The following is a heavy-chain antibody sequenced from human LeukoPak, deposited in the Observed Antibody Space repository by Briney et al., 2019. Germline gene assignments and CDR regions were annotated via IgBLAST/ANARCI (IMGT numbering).Heavy chain of an antibody. CDR2: IYYSGST. J-gene: IGHJ4*02. CDR3: ARGGWSLDL. D-gene: IGHD6-19*01. V-gene: IGHV4-59*01. Sequence: SETLSLTCTVSGGSISSYYWSWLRQPPGKGLEWIGYIYYSGSTNYNPSLKSRDTISVDTSKNQFSLSLRSVAAADTAVYSCARGGWSLDLWGQGTLVTVSS. CDR1: GGSISSYY.